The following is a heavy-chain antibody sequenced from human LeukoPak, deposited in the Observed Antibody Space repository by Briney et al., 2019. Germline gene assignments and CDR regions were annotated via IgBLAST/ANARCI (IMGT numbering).Heavy chain of an antibody. CDR3: ARDKDYGSGTFDY. J-gene: IGHJ4*02. CDR1: RFTFSDFS. CDR2: INANSKTI. V-gene: IGHV3-48*01. Sequence: GGSLRLSRAASRFTFSDFSMNWVRQAPGKGLEDIAYINANSKTIRYADSVKGRFSISRDNAKNSLYLQMNSLRVEDTAVYYCARDKDYGSGTFDYWGQGTLVTVSS. D-gene: IGHD3-10*01.